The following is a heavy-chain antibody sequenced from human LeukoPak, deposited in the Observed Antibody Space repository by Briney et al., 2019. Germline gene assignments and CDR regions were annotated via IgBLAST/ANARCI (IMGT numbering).Heavy chain of an antibody. CDR1: GGTFSSYA. CDR3: ARAQNWNYGYFQH. Sequence: SVKVTCKASGGTFSSYAISWVRQAPGQGLEWMGGIIPIFGTANYAQKFQGRVTITTDESTSIAYMELSSLRSEDTAVYYCARAQNWNYGYFQHWGQGTLVTVSS. J-gene: IGHJ1*01. CDR2: IIPIFGTA. D-gene: IGHD1-7*01. V-gene: IGHV1-69*05.